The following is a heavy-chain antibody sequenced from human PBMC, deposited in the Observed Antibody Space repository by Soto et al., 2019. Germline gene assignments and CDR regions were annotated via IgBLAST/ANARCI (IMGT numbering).Heavy chain of an antibody. CDR2: IKQDGSEK. D-gene: IGHD3-22*01. J-gene: IGHJ6*02. Sequence: GGSLRLSCAASGFTFSSYWMSWVRQAPGKGLEWVANIKQDGSEKYYVDSVKGRFTISRDNAKNSLYLQMNSLRAEDTAVYYCAREPSQYYYYSSGRPGGGSYYYYGMDVWGQGTPVTVSS. CDR3: AREPSQYYYYSSGRPGGGSYYYYGMDV. V-gene: IGHV3-7*01. CDR1: GFTFSSYW.